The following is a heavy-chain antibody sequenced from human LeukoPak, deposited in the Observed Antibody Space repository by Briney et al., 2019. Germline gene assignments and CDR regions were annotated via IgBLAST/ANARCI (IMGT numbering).Heavy chain of an antibody. CDR1: GFTFSSYS. CDR3: ARFSHSSSWRGFDY. CDR2: ISSSSSYI. Sequence: GGSLRLSCAACGFTFSSYSMNWVRQAPGKGLEWVSSISSSSSYIYYADSVKGRFTISRDNAKNSLYLQMNSLRAEDTAVYYCARFSHSSSWRGFDYWGQGTLVTVSS. D-gene: IGHD6-13*01. J-gene: IGHJ4*02. V-gene: IGHV3-21*01.